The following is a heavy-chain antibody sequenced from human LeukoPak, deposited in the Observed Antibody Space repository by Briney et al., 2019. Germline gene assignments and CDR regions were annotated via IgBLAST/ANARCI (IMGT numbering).Heavy chain of an antibody. Sequence: PGGSLRLSCAVSGFTLSNAWVTWVRQAPGKGLEWVGRIGSKVDGGTTDYAAPLNARFTISRDDSKNTLYLQMSSLKTEDTAVYYCATGIYTSSSFFFDYWGQGTLVTVSS. D-gene: IGHD6-6*01. CDR1: GFTLSNAW. V-gene: IGHV3-15*04. CDR3: ATGIYTSSSFFFDY. CDR2: IGSKVDGGTT. J-gene: IGHJ4*02.